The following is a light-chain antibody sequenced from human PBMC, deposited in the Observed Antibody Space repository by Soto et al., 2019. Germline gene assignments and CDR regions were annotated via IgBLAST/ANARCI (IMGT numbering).Light chain of an antibody. Sequence: QSALTQPASVSGSPGQSITISCTGTSSDVGDYDYVSWYQQHPGKAPKLLIYEVNNRPSGVSNRFSGSKSGNTASLTISGLQAEYESDYYCSSYTTSSTLNVFGTGTKLTVL. CDR1: SSDVGDYDY. CDR3: SSYTTSSTLNV. J-gene: IGLJ1*01. V-gene: IGLV2-14*01. CDR2: EVN.